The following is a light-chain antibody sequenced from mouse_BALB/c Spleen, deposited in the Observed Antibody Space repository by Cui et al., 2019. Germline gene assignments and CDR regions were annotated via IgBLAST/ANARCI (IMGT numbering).Light chain of an antibody. CDR3: QQYSKFPPT. CDR1: EDISTY. CDR2: YTS. V-gene: IGKV10-95*01. Sequence: DIQMTQTTSTMYASLGNGDTISCRASEDISTYLNWYQQKPDGTAKLRIYYTSGLHSGVPSRFSGSGSGAYYSLTISKLEPEDIATYYCQQYSKFPPTFGGGTKLEIK. J-gene: IGKJ1*01.